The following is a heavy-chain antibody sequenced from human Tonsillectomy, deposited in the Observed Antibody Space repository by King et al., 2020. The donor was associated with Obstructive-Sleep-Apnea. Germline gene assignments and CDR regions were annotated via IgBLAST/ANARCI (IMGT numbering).Heavy chain of an antibody. J-gene: IGHJ4*02. CDR2: IYYSGNT. CDR1: GGSISSSSYY. D-gene: IGHD3-22*01. V-gene: IGHV4-39*07. CDR3: ALISYYYDSSGYS. Sequence: LQLQESGPGLVKPSETLSLTCTVSGGSISSSSYYWGWIRQPPGKGLEWIGSIYYSGNTYYNPSLKSRVTISVDTSKNQFSLKLSSVTAADTAVYYCALISYYYDSSGYSWGQGTLVTVSS.